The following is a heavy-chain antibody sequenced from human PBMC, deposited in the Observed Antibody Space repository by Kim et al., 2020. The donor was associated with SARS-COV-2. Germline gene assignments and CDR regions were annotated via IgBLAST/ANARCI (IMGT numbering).Heavy chain of an antibody. Sequence: GGSLRLSCAASGFTFSSYAMHWVRQAPGKGLEYVSAISINGGSTYYANSVKGRFTISRDNSKNTLYLQMGSLRAEDMAVYYCARLHQNSGWYGSDYWGQG. J-gene: IGHJ4*02. D-gene: IGHD6-19*01. CDR2: ISINGGST. CDR3: ARLHQNSGWYGSDY. CDR1: GFTFSSYA. V-gene: IGHV3-64*01.